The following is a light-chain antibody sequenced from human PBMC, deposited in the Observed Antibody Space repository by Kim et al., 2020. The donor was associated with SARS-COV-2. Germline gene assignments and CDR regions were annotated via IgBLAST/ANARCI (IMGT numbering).Light chain of an antibody. CDR1: QSVSSSY. V-gene: IGKV3-20*01. Sequence: SPGERATLSCRASQSVSSSYLAWYPQKPGQAPRLLIYGASSRATGIPDRFSGSGSGTDFTLTISRLEPEDFAVYYCQQYGSSPGYTFGQGTKLEI. CDR2: GAS. J-gene: IGKJ2*01. CDR3: QQYGSSPGYT.